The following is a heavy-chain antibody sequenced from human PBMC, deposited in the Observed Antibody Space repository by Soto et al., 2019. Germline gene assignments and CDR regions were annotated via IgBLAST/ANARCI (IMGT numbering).Heavy chain of an antibody. CDR2: IKQDGSEK. Sequence: GGSLRLSCAASGFTFSSYWMSWVRQAPGKGLEWVANIKQDGSEKYYVDSVKGRFTISRDNAKNSLYLQMNSLRAEDAAVYDCAREGGHSGSYYYYFDYWGQGTLVTVSS. J-gene: IGHJ4*02. D-gene: IGHD1-26*01. V-gene: IGHV3-7*03. CDR1: GFTFSSYW. CDR3: AREGGHSGSYYYYFDY.